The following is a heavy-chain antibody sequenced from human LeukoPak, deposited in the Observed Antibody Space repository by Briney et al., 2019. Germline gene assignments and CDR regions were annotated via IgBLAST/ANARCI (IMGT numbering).Heavy chain of an antibody. CDR1: GFTFSSYG. CDR2: ISYDGSNK. V-gene: IGHV3-30*18. CDR3: AKDSGTYGDRSWLDY. Sequence: QPGGSLRLSCAASGFTFSSYGMHWVRQAPGKGLEWVAVISYDGSNKYYADSVKGRFTISRDNSKNTLYLQMNSLRAEDTAVYYCAKDSGTYGDRSWLDYWGQGTLVTVSS. D-gene: IGHD4-17*01. J-gene: IGHJ4*02.